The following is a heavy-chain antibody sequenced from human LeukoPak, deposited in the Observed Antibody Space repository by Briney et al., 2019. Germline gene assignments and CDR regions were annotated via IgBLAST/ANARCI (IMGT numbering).Heavy chain of an antibody. J-gene: IGHJ4*02. Sequence: GGSLRLSCAASGFTVSSNYMSWVRQAPGKGLEWVSVIYSGGSTYYADSVKGRFTISRDNSKNTPYLQMNSLRAEDTAVYYCARSLWFGELGENWGQGTLVTVSS. CDR1: GFTVSSNY. D-gene: IGHD3-10*01. CDR3: ARSLWFGELGEN. CDR2: IYSGGST. V-gene: IGHV3-53*05.